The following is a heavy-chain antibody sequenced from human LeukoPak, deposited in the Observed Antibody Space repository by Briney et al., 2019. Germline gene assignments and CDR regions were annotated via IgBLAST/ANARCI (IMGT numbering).Heavy chain of an antibody. CDR1: GGSFSGYY. V-gene: IGHV4-34*01. D-gene: IGHD2-8*01. CDR2: INHSGST. CDR3: ARERRWDIVLMVYAPYNWFDP. Sequence: SETLSPTCAVYGGSFSGYYWSWIRQPPGKGLEWIGEINHSGSTNYNPSLKSRVTISVDTSKNQFSLKLSSVTAADTAVYYCARERRWDIVLMVYAPYNWFDPWGQGTLVTVSS. J-gene: IGHJ5*02.